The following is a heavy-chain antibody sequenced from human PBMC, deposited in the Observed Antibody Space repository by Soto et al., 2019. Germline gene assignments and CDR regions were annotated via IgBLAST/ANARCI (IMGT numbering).Heavy chain of an antibody. D-gene: IGHD3-10*01. CDR2: IRGRAETA. J-gene: IGHJ5*02. V-gene: IGHV3-23*01. Sequence: EAQLLESGGGLVQPGGSLRLSCAASGFSFRNYGMSWVRQAPGKGLEWVATIRGRAETANHADSVKGRFTISRDNSKNTLYLKMDSLRVEDTAVYYCAKHLWYGESVFDPWGQGTLVTVSS. CDR3: AKHLWYGESVFDP. CDR1: GFSFRNYG.